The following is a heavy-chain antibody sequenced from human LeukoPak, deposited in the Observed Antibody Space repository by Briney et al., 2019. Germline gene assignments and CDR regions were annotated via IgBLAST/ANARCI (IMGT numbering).Heavy chain of an antibody. CDR2: ISYSGST. J-gene: IGHJ4*02. V-gene: IGHV4-59*08. D-gene: IGHD1-26*01. CDR1: GGSISTYY. CDR3: ARHGSYWDFDY. Sequence: PSEILSLTCTVSGGSISTYYWSWIRQPPGKGLEWIGYISYSGSTDYNPSLRGRVTISVDTSKNQFSLRLSSVTAADTAVYYCARHGSYWDFDYWGQGALVTVSS.